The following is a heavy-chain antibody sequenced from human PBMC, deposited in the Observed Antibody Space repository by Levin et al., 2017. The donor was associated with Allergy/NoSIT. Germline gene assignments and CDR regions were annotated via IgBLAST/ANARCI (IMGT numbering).Heavy chain of an antibody. V-gene: IGHV4-59*01. CDR3: ARDLFVDYSNYARWFDP. CDR2: IYYSGST. J-gene: IGHJ5*02. CDR1: GASISSYY. Sequence: PSQTLSLTCTVSGASISSYYWNWIRQPPGKGLEWIGYIYYSGSTNYNPSLKSRVTISVDTSKNQFSLKLSSVTAADTAVYYCARDLFVDYSNYARWFDPWGQGTLVTVSS. D-gene: IGHD4-11*01.